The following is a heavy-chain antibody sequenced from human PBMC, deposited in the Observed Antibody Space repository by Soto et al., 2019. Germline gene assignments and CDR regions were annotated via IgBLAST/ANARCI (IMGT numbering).Heavy chain of an antibody. V-gene: IGHV5-51*01. CDR3: AGPDYDYYFYGMDV. Sequence: PGESLKISCKGSGYSFTSYWIVWVRQMPGKGLEWMGIVYPGDSDTRYSPSFQGQVTISADKSLSTSYLQWSSLEASDTAVYYCAGPDYDYYFYGMDVWGQGTTVTVSS. J-gene: IGHJ6*02. CDR2: VYPGDSDT. D-gene: IGHD4-17*01. CDR1: GYSFTSYW.